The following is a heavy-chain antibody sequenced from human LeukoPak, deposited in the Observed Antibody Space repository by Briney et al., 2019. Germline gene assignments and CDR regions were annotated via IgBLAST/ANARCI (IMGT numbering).Heavy chain of an antibody. J-gene: IGHJ2*01. Sequence: QPGRSPRLSRAASGVTFSSYSMDCVRDAPREGLEWVSYISGSGSTKYYADSVKGRFNISRDSAKTSLSLQMNSLRAEDTAVYYCARGVGGYNFRDWYFDLWGRGTLVTVSS. CDR1: GVTFSSYS. CDR2: ISGSGSTK. CDR3: ARGVGGYNFRDWYFDL. V-gene: IGHV3-48*01. D-gene: IGHD5-24*01.